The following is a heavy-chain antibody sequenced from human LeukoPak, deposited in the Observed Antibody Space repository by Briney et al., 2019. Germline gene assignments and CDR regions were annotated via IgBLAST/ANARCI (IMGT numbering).Heavy chain of an antibody. Sequence: GGSLRLSCAASGFTFSSYGMHWVRQAPGKGLEYVSAISSNGGSTYYANSVKGRFTISRDNSKNTLYLQMGSLRAEDMAVYYCARGSPRWLQSNFDYWGQGTLVTVSS. CDR1: GFTFSSYG. CDR3: ARGSPRWLQSNFDY. CDR2: ISSNGGST. V-gene: IGHV3-64*01. D-gene: IGHD5-24*01. J-gene: IGHJ4*02.